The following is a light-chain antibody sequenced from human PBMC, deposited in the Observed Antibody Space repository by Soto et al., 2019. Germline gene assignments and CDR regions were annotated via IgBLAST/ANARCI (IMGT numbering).Light chain of an antibody. Sequence: EIVLTQAPATLSLSPGERATLCCRASQSVSSYLAGYQQKPGQAPRLLIYDASNRATGIPARFSGSGSETDFTLTISSLEPEDFAVYYCQQRSNWPWTFGQGTKV. CDR2: DAS. CDR1: QSVSSY. V-gene: IGKV3-11*01. CDR3: QQRSNWPWT. J-gene: IGKJ1*01.